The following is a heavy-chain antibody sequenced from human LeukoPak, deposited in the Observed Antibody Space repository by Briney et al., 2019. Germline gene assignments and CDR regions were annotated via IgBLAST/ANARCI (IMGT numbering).Heavy chain of an antibody. CDR1: GFSVNGNY. CDR2: MFPDGRT. J-gene: IGHJ4*02. D-gene: IGHD4-17*01. Sequence: GGSLRLSCAVSGFSVNGNYMSWVRQAPGKGLQWVSVMFPDGRTYYADSVKGRFTISRDLARNTLLLQMHSLRADDTTVHYCARTNPVYGDYDYWGQGTLVTVSS. CDR3: ARTNPVYGDYDY. V-gene: IGHV3-53*01.